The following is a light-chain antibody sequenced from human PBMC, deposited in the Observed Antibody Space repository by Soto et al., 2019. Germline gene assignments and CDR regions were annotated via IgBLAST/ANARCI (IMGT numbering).Light chain of an antibody. J-gene: IGLJ1*01. CDR3: SSYAGSNNLGV. V-gene: IGLV2-8*01. Sequence: QSVLTQPPSASGSPGQSVTSSRTGTSSDVGGYNYVSWYQQHPGKAPKLMIYEVSKRPSGVPDRFSGSKSGNTASLTVSGLQAEDEADYYCSSYAGSNNLGVFGTGTKVTVL. CDR1: SSDVGGYNY. CDR2: EVS.